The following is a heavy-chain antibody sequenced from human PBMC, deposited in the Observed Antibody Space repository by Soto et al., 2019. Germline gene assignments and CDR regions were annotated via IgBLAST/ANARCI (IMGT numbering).Heavy chain of an antibody. V-gene: IGHV4-31*03. J-gene: IGHJ6*02. Sequence: SETLSLTCTVSGGSISSGGYYWSWIRQHPGKGLEWIGYIYYSGSTYYNPSLKSRVTISVDTSKNQFSLKLSSVTAADTAVYYCARDYFPITGTKSFYYYYGMDVWGQGTKVTVSS. CDR2: IYYSGST. CDR1: GGSISSGGYY. D-gene: IGHD1-7*01. CDR3: ARDYFPITGTKSFYYYYGMDV.